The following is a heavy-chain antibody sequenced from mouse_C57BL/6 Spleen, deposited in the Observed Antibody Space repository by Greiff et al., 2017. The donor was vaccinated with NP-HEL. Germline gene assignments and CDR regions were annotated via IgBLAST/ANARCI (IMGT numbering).Heavy chain of an antibody. CDR1: GYTFTSYW. V-gene: IGHV1-69*01. Sequence: VQLQQSGAELVMPGASVKLSCKASGYTFTSYWMHWVKQRPGQGLEWIGEIDPSDSYTNYNQKFKGKSTLTVDKSSSTAYMQLSSLTSEDSAVYYCARSGLRSLAYWGQGTLVTVSA. CDR3: ARSGLRSLAY. D-gene: IGHD1-1*01. CDR2: IDPSDSYT. J-gene: IGHJ3*01.